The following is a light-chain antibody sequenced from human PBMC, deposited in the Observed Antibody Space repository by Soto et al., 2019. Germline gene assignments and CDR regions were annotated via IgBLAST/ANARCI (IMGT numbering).Light chain of an antibody. CDR3: ATWDGSLPGEV. V-gene: IGLV1-51*01. CDR2: DNN. CDR1: SSNIGNNY. J-gene: IGLJ2*01. Sequence: SVLTQSPSVSAAPGQKVTISCSGSSSNIGNNYVSWYQQLPGTAPKLLIYDNNRRPSGIPDRFSGSKSGTSGTLEITGLQTGDEADYYCATWDGSLPGEVFGGGTKLTVL.